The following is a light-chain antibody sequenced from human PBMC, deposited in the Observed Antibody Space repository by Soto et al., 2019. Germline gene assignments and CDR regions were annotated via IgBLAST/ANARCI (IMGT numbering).Light chain of an antibody. V-gene: IGKV1-39*01. CDR2: AES. CDR1: QSISSY. Sequence: DIQMTQSPSSLSASVGDRVTITCRASQSISSYLHWYQQKPGKAPKLLIYAESMLQSGGPSRFSGSGSRTDFPLTPRSLHPDDFAHYCCQRSFSTPLPFAGGTKVQIK. J-gene: IGKJ4*01. CDR3: QRSFSTPLP.